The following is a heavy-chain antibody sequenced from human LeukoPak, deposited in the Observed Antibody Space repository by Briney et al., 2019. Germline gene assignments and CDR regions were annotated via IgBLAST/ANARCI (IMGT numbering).Heavy chain of an antibody. Sequence: ASVKVSCKASGYTFTGYYKHWVRQAPGQGLEWMGWINPNRGGTNYAQKFEGRVTMTTDTSISTGYMELSRLGSDDTALYYCANSRDAYNSPFDYWGQGTLVTVSS. CDR2: INPNRGGT. D-gene: IGHD5-24*01. CDR1: GYTFTGYY. J-gene: IGHJ4*02. V-gene: IGHV1-2*02. CDR3: ANSRDAYNSPFDY.